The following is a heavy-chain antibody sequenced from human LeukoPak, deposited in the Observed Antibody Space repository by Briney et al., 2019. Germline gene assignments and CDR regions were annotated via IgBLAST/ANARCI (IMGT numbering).Heavy chain of an antibody. Sequence: PGGSLRLSCAASGFTFSSYAMSWVRQAPGKGLEWVSAISGSGGSTYYADSVKGRFTISRDNSKNTLYLQMNSLRAEDTAVYYCAKEWDIVVVPAVDAHAFDIWGQGTMVTVSS. D-gene: IGHD2-2*01. CDR3: AKEWDIVVVPAVDAHAFDI. V-gene: IGHV3-23*01. CDR2: ISGSGGST. J-gene: IGHJ3*02. CDR1: GFTFSSYA.